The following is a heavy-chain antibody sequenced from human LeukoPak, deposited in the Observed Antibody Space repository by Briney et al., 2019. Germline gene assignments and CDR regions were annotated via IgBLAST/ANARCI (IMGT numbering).Heavy chain of an antibody. V-gene: IGHV3-23*01. D-gene: IGHD3-22*01. CDR1: GFTFSSYG. Sequence: PGGSLRLSCAASGFTFSSYGMSWVRQAPGKGLEWVSAISGSGGSTYYADSVKGRFTISRDNSKNTLYLQMNSLRAEDTAAYYCARDRGYYYDSSGYFLYNWFDPWGQGTLVTVSS. J-gene: IGHJ5*02. CDR2: ISGSGGST. CDR3: ARDRGYYYDSSGYFLYNWFDP.